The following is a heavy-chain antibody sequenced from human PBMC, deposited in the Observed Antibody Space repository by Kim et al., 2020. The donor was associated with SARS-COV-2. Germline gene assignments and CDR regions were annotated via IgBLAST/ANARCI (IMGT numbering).Heavy chain of an antibody. V-gene: IGHV3-7*01. D-gene: IGHD6-13*01. CDR2: IKQDGSET. Sequence: GGSLRLSCAASGFTFTRYWMDWVRQAPGKGLEWVANIKQDGSETYYVDSVKGRFTISRDNAQNSVSLQMNSLRAEDTAVYYCGRGMIAAAGRPWGTDVWGQGTTVIVSS. CDR1: GFTFTRYW. CDR3: GRGMIAAAGRPWGTDV. J-gene: IGHJ6*02.